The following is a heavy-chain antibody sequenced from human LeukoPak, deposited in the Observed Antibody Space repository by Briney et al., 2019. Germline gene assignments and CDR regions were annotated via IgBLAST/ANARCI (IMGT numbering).Heavy chain of an antibody. CDR3: ARGRDVATAYSSSWDGYYFDY. J-gene: IGHJ4*02. CDR1: GGSISSDY. D-gene: IGHD6-13*01. V-gene: IGHV4-59*01. CDR2: IYYSGST. Sequence: SETLSLTCTVSGGSISSDYWSWIRQPPGKGLEWIGYIYYSGSTHYNPSLKSRVTISVDTSKNQFSLKLSSVTAADTAVYYCARGRDVATAYSSSWDGYYFDYWGQGTLVTVSS.